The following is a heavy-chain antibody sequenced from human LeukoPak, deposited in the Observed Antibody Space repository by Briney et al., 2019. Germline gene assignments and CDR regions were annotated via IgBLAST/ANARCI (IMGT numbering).Heavy chain of an antibody. J-gene: IGHJ3*02. D-gene: IGHD3-3*01. CDR1: GFTFGDYA. CDR3: TREPNYDFWSAPGAFDI. V-gene: IGHV3-49*04. CDR2: ISNKGFGGTT. Sequence: GGSLRLSCTASGFTFGDYAMSWVRQAPGKVLEWIGFISNKGFGGTTEYAASVKGRFIISRDDSKNIAYLQMNSLKTEDTAVYFCTREPNYDFWSAPGAFDIWGQGTMVTVSS.